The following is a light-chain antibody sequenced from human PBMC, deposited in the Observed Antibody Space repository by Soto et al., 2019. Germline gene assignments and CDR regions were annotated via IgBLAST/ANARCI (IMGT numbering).Light chain of an antibody. CDR3: KQYNRWPLT. CDR1: QSVSSN. J-gene: IGKJ4*01. Sequence: ETVMTQSPATLSVSPGERATLSCRASQSVSSNLAWYQQKPGQPPRLLIYDISTRATGIPTRFSGSGSGTEFTLTISSLQSEDFAVYYCKQYNRWPLTFGGGNKVDIX. V-gene: IGKV3D-15*01. CDR2: DIS.